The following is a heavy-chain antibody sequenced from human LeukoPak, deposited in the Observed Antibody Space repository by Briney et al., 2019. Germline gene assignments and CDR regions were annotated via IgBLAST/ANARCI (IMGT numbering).Heavy chain of an antibody. V-gene: IGHV3-23*01. D-gene: IGHD3-10*01. CDR1: GFTFSTYG. CDR3: AKDRQLWYRLDFDY. CDR2: ISFNGDKT. J-gene: IGHJ4*02. Sequence: GGSLRLSCAASGFTFSTYGMSWVRRAPGKGLEWVSFISFNGDKTYYANTVTGRFTISRDNSKNTLYLQMNSLRVEDTAVYYCAKDRQLWYRLDFDYWGQGTLVTVSS.